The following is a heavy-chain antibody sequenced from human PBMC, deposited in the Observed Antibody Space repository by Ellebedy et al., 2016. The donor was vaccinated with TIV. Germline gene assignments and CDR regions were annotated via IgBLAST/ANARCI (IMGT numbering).Heavy chain of an antibody. J-gene: IGHJ4*02. CDR2: INHSGST. CDR1: GGSFSGYY. D-gene: IGHD6-19*01. Sequence: SETLSLTXAVYGGSFSGYYWSWIRQPPGKGLEWLGEINHSGSTNYNPSLKSRVTISVDSSKNQFSLKLNSVTAADTAVYYCARGTVALQSLKYFDSWGQGTLVTVSS. CDR3: ARGTVALQSLKYFDS. V-gene: IGHV4-34*01.